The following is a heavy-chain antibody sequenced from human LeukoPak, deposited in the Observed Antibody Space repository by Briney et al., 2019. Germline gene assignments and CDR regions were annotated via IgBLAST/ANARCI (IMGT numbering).Heavy chain of an antibody. CDR3: VRDFDTVTTAYLQL. CDR2: ISRSSRHL. Sequence: GGSLRLSYAASGFTFSSYSMNWVRQAPGKGLEWVSSISRSSRHLYYADSVKGRFTISRDDAKNSVYLQTNSLRADETAVYYCVRDFDTVTTAYLQLWGQGTLVTPSS. CDR1: GFTFSSYS. J-gene: IGHJ1*01. V-gene: IGHV3-21*01. D-gene: IGHD4-17*01.